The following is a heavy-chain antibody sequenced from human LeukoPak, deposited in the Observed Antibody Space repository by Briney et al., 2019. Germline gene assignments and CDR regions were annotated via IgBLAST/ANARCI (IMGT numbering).Heavy chain of an antibody. D-gene: IGHD5-18*01. J-gene: IGHJ4*02. CDR1: GYTLTGYY. V-gene: IGHV1-2*02. CDR2: INPNRGGT. CDR3: ARDYKWYSYGQRGNY. Sequence: ASVKVSWKAYGYTLTGYYMHWVRQAHGQGLEWIGWINPNRGGTNYAQKFQGRVTMTRDTSISTDYMELSRLRSDDTAVYYCARDYKWYSYGQRGNYWGQGTLVTVSS.